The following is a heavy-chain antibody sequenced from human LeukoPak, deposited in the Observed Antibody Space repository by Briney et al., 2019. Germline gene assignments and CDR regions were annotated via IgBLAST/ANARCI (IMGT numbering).Heavy chain of an antibody. J-gene: IGHJ2*01. CDR2: INHSGST. CDR3: ARTGDPSSSWFLWYFDL. D-gene: IGHD6-13*01. Sequence: SETLSLTCAVYSGSFSGYYWSWIRQPPGKGLEWIGEINHSGSTNYNPSLKSRVTISVDTSKNQFSLKLSSVTAADTAVYYCARTGDPSSSWFLWYFDLWGRGTLVTVSS. V-gene: IGHV4-34*01. CDR1: SGSFSGYY.